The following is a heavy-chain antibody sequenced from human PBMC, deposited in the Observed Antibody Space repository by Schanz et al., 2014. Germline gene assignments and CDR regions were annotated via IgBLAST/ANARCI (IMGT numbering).Heavy chain of an antibody. J-gene: IGHJ5*02. Sequence: EVQLVESGGGLVQPGGSLRLSCTASGFTFSSYSMNWVRQAPGKGLEWVSAISGGGGTTYYADSVKGRFTISRDNSKNTLYLQMSSLRADDTAVYYCAKAADWPVTRFDPWGQGTLVTVSS. CDR3: AKAADWPVTRFDP. CDR2: ISGGGGTT. CDR1: GFTFSSYS. V-gene: IGHV3-23*04. D-gene: IGHD3-9*01.